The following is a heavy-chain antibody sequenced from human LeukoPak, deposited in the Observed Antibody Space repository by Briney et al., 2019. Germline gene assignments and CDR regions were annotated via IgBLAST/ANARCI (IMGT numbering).Heavy chain of an antibody. D-gene: IGHD3-22*01. V-gene: IGHV1-8*02. Sequence: ASVKVPCKASGYTFTSYYMHWVRQAPGQGLEWMGWMNPKSGNTGYAPKFQGRVTMTRNTSISTAYMELSSLRSEDTAVYYCARVYYHHSSNYYFPPDYWGQGTLVTVSS. CDR1: GYTFTSYY. J-gene: IGHJ4*02. CDR3: ARVYYHHSSNYYFPPDY. CDR2: MNPKSGNT.